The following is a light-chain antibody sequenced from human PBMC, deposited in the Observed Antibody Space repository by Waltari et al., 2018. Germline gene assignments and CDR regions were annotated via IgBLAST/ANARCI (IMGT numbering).Light chain of an antibody. CDR2: GTS. J-gene: IGKJ1*01. CDR1: RRVGASF. Sequence: ETVLTQSPVTLSLSPGETATLSFRASRRVGASFLAWYHQRPGQSPRLLIYGTSTRATGIPDRFSGDGSGTDFTLIIRRLEPEDLGVYFCHQYDQTPWTFGQGTTVE. V-gene: IGKV3-20*01. CDR3: HQYDQTPWT.